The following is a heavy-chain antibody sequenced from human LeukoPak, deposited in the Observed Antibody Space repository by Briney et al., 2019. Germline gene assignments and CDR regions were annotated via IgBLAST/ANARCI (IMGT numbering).Heavy chain of an antibody. Sequence: PGGSLRLSCVASGFAISSNYISWVRQAPGKGLEWVSVIQSGGDTYYADSVKDRFTISRDNSQNTLYVHMNSLRAEDTAVFYCARHRGVYSDRAMDVWGQGTTVTVS. D-gene: IGHD4-17*01. CDR3: ARHRGVYSDRAMDV. CDR1: GFAISSNY. J-gene: IGHJ6*02. V-gene: IGHV3-66*04. CDR2: IQSGGDT.